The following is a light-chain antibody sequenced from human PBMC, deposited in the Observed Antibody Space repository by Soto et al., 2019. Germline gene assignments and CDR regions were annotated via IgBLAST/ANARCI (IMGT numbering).Light chain of an antibody. CDR1: QSVSSW. V-gene: IGKV1-5*03. CDR3: QQYNSYSPLT. CDR2: KAS. J-gene: IGKJ4*01. Sequence: DIQMTQSPSTLDASVGYIVTITCRSSQSVSSWLAWYQQKPGKAPKLLIYKASGLESGVPSRFSGSGSGTDCTLTISSLQPDDFATYYCQQYNSYSPLTFGGGTKVDIK.